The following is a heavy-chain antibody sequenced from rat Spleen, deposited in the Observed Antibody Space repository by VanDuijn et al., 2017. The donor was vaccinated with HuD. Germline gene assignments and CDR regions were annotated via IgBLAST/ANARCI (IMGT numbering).Heavy chain of an antibody. J-gene: IGHJ3*01. Sequence: EVQLVESDGGLVQPGRSLKLSCAASGFTFSDYYMAWVRQAPTKGLEWVATISYDGSSTYYRDSVKGRFTISRDNAKSTLYLQMDSLRSEDTATYYCASGTPFAYWGQGTLVTVSS. CDR1: GFTFSDYY. CDR2: ISYDGSST. CDR3: ASGTPFAY. V-gene: IGHV5-29*01.